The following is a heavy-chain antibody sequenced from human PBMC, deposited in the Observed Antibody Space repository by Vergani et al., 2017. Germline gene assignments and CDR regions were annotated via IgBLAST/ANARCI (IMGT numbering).Heavy chain of an antibody. V-gene: IGHV3-30-3*01. D-gene: IGHD2-15*01. CDR1: GFTFSSYA. J-gene: IGHJ4*02. Sequence: QVQLVESGGGVVQPGRSLRLSCAASGFTFSSYAMHWVRQAPGKGLEWVAVISYDGSNKYYADSVKGRFTISRDNSKNTLYLQMNSLRAEDTAVYYCTTYCSGGPRCWDWGQGTLVTVSS. CDR2: ISYDGSNK. CDR3: TTYCSGGPRCWD.